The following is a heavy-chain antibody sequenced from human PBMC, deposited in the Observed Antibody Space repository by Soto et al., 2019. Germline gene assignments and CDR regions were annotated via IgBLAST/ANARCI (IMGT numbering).Heavy chain of an antibody. CDR2: ISGSGGST. D-gene: IGHD3-10*01. J-gene: IGHJ4*02. CDR1: GFTFSSYA. Sequence: GGSLRLSCAASGFTFSSYAMSWVRQAPGKGLEWVSAISGSGGSTYYADSVKGRFTISRDNSKNTLYLQMNSLRAEDTAVYYCANNYGSGSYSHLFDYWGQGTLVTVSS. CDR3: ANNYGSGSYSHLFDY. V-gene: IGHV3-23*01.